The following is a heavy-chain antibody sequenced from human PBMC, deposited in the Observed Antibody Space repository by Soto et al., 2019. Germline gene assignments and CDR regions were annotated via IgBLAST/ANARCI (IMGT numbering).Heavy chain of an antibody. J-gene: IGHJ4*02. D-gene: IGHD3-9*01. CDR1: GFTFSNAW. V-gene: IGHV3-15*01. CDR2: IKSKTDGGTT. Sequence: TGGSLRLSCAASGFTFSNAWMSWVRQAPGKGLEWVGRIKSKTDGGTTDYAAPVKGRFTISRDDSKNTLYLQMNSLKTEDTAVYYCTTERGYFDWFPVDYWGQGTLVTVSS. CDR3: TTERGYFDWFPVDY.